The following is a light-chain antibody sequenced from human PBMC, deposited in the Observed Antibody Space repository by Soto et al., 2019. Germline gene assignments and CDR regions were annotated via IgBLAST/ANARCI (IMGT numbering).Light chain of an antibody. V-gene: IGLV2-23*02. J-gene: IGLJ3*02. CDR2: DVS. CDR1: SSDVGSYKL. CDR3: CSYAGSSTDTV. Sequence: QSALTQPASVSGSPGQSITISCTGTSSDVGSYKLVSWYQQHPGKAPKLMISDVSNRPSGISDRFSGSKSGSTASLTISGLQAEDEADYYCCSYAGSSTDTVFGGGTKLTVL.